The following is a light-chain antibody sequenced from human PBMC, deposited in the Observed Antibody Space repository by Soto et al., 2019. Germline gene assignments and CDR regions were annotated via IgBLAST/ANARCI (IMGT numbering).Light chain of an antibody. CDR3: QQVNTYPPRA. CDR2: EAS. CDR1: QGINSY. J-gene: IGKJ1*01. V-gene: IGKV1-9*01. Sequence: DIQLTQSPSFLSASVGDRVTITCRASQGINSYLAWYQQKPGKAPKLLIYEASTLQSGVPSRFSGSGSGTDFRLTISSLQPEDLATYYCQQVNTYPPRAFGQGTKVEIK.